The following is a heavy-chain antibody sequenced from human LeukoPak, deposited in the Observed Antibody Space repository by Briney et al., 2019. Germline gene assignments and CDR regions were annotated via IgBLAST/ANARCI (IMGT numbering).Heavy chain of an antibody. CDR1: GGSVSSGSYY. V-gene: IGHV4-61*01. J-gene: IGHJ6*04. Sequence: PSETLSLTCTVSGGSVSSGSYYWSWVRQPPGTGLEWLGYIYYSGSTNYNPSLKSRVTISVDTSKNQFSLKLSSVTAADTAVYYCARGVPKNYYYGMDVWGKGTTVTVSS. CDR3: ARGVPKNYYYGMDV. CDR2: IYYSGST.